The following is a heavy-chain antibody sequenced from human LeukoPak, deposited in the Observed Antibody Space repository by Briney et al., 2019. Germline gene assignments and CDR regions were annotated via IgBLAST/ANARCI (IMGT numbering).Heavy chain of an antibody. Sequence: GGSLRLSCAASGFTVSSIYMSWVRQAPGKGLEWVSVIYSGGSTYYADSVKGRFTISRDNSKNTLYLQMNSLRAEDTAVYYCARGERGSYDFDYWGQGTLVTVSS. CDR1: GFTVSSIY. J-gene: IGHJ4*02. CDR3: ARGERGSYDFDY. D-gene: IGHD1-26*01. V-gene: IGHV3-53*01. CDR2: IYSGGST.